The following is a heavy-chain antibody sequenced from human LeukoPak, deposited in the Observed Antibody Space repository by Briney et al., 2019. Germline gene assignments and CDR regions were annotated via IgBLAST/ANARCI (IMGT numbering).Heavy chain of an antibody. Sequence: PSETLSLTCTVSGGSISSYYWSWIRQPAGKGLEWIGRIYTSGSTNYNPSLKSRVTMSVDTSKNQLSLKLSSVTAADTAVYYCARDRRLTGQDYYYMDVWGKGTTVTISS. D-gene: IGHD3-9*01. J-gene: IGHJ6*03. CDR2: IYTSGST. CDR1: GGSISSYY. CDR3: ARDRRLTGQDYYYMDV. V-gene: IGHV4-4*07.